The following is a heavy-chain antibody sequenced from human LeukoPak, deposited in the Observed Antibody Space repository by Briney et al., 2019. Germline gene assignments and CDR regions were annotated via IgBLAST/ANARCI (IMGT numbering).Heavy chain of an antibody. CDR1: GYTFTGYY. CDR3: ARGTGGNSVSEYFQH. V-gene: IGHV1-2*02. Sequence: GASVKVSCKASGYTFTGYYMHWVRQAPGQGLEWMGWINPNSGGTNYAQKFQGRVTMTRDTSISTAYMELSRLRSDDTAVYYCARGTGGNSVSEYFQHWGQGTLVTVSS. D-gene: IGHD4-23*01. J-gene: IGHJ1*01. CDR2: INPNSGGT.